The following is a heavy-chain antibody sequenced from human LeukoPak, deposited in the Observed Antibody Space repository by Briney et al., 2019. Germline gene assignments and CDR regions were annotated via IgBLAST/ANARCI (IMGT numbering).Heavy chain of an antibody. CDR2: IYYSGST. CDR1: GGSISSYY. CDR3: ARAPSVYVLYYFDY. V-gene: IGHV4-59*01. D-gene: IGHD5/OR15-5a*01. Sequence: SETLSLTCTVSGGSISSYYWSWIRRPPGKGLEWIGYIYYSGSTNYNPSLKSRVTISVDTSKNQFSLKLSSVTAADTAVYYCARAPSVYVLYYFDYWGQGTLVTVSS. J-gene: IGHJ4*02.